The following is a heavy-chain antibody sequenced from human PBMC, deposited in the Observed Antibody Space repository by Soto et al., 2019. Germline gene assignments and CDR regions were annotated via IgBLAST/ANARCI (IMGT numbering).Heavy chain of an antibody. Sequence: SETLSLTCTVSGVTIISYYWSWIRQPTGKGLEWIGYIYYSGSTNYNPSLKSRVTISVDTSKNQFSLKLSSVTAADTAVYYCASNTLSITGTISAFDIWGQGTMVTVSS. CDR2: IYYSGST. D-gene: IGHD1-7*01. J-gene: IGHJ3*02. CDR1: GVTIISYY. CDR3: ASNTLSITGTISAFDI. V-gene: IGHV4-59*01.